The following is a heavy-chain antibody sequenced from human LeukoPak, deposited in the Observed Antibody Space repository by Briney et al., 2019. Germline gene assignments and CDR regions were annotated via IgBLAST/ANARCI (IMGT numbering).Heavy chain of an antibody. V-gene: IGHV3-23*01. J-gene: IGHJ4*02. CDR2: ISGSGGST. CDR1: GFTFSSYA. D-gene: IGHD3-3*01. Sequence: GALRLSCAASGFTFSSYAMSWVRQAPGKGLEWVSTISGSGGSTYYADSVKGRFTISRDNSENTLYLQMSSLRAEDTAVYYCAKDGDYDFWSGYYQYYFDYWGQGTLVTVSS. CDR3: AKDGDYDFWSGYYQYYFDY.